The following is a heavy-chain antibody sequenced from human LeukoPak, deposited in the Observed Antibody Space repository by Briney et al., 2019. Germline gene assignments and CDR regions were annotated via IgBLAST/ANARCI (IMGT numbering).Heavy chain of an antibody. CDR1: GDSISSSSYY. CDR3: ARLQYYCDSNGYYSLYYFDY. D-gene: IGHD3-22*01. CDR2: IYYSGST. Sequence: SETLSLTCTVSGDSISSSSYYWGWIRQPPGKGLEWIGNIYYSGSTYYNPSLRSRLTISLDTSKNQFSLTLSSVTAADTAVYYCARLQYYCDSNGYYSLYYFDYWGQGTVVTVSS. J-gene: IGHJ4*02. V-gene: IGHV4-39*01.